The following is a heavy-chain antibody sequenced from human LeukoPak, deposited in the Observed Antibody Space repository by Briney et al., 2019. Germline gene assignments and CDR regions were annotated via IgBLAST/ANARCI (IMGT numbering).Heavy chain of an antibody. Sequence: SVKVSCKASGGSFSIYTFNWVRQAPGQGLEWMGRITPMFRTTNYAQNFQGRVTITADESTRVAYMELTSLKSEDTATYYCAREPSTYSDYAHFEDWGQGTLVTVSS. D-gene: IGHD4-11*01. CDR2: ITPMFRTT. CDR3: AREPSTYSDYAHFED. CDR1: GGSFSIYT. V-gene: IGHV1-69*13. J-gene: IGHJ4*02.